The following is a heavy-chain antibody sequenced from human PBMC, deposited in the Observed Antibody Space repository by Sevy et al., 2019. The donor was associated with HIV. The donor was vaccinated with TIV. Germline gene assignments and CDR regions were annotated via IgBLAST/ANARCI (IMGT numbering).Heavy chain of an antibody. V-gene: IGHV3-23*01. CDR2: ISGSGGST. Sequence: GGSLRLSCAASGFTISSYAMSWVRQAPGKGLEWVSAISGSGGSTYYADSVKGRFTISRDNSKNTLYLQMNSLRAEDTAVYYCAKVLYNYYDSSGHFDYWGQGTLVTVSS. D-gene: IGHD3-22*01. J-gene: IGHJ4*02. CDR3: AKVLYNYYDSSGHFDY. CDR1: GFTISSYA.